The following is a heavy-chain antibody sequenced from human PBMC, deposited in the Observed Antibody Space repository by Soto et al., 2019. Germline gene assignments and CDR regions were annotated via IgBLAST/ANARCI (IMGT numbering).Heavy chain of an antibody. CDR3: ARGRGCSGGSCYSGLSYYYAGMDV. D-gene: IGHD2-15*01. CDR2: IIPIFGTA. V-gene: IGHV1-69*01. Sequence: QVQLVQSGAEVKKPGSSVKVSCKASGGTFSSYAISWVRQAPGQGLEWLGGIIPIFGTANYAQKFQGRVTITAYESTSTAYMELSSLRSEDTAVYYCARGRGCSGGSCYSGLSYYYAGMDVWGKGTTVTVSS. J-gene: IGHJ6*04. CDR1: GGTFSSYA.